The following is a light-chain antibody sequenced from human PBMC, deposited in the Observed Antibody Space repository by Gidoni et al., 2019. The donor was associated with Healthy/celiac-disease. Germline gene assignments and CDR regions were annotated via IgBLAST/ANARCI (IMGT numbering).Light chain of an antibody. CDR1: QSISRY. CDR2: AAS. J-gene: IGKJ1*01. V-gene: IGKV1-39*01. CDR3: QQSYSTWT. Sequence: DIQMTQSPSSLSASVGDRVTITCRASQSISRYLNWYQQKPGKASNLLIYAASSLQSGFPSRFSGSGSGTDFTLTISSLQPEDFATYYCQQSYSTWTFGQGTKVEIK.